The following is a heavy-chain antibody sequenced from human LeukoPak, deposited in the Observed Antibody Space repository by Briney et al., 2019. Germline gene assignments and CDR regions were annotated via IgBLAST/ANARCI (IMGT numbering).Heavy chain of an antibody. Sequence: PSETLSLTCTVSGGSISSSSYYWGWIRQPPGKGLEWIGSIYYSGSTYYNPSLKSRVTISVDTSKNQFSLKLSSVTAADTAVYYCARHSIFGVVTCFDYWGQGTLVTVSS. V-gene: IGHV4-39*01. D-gene: IGHD3-3*02. J-gene: IGHJ4*02. CDR3: ARHSIFGVVTCFDY. CDR1: GGSISSSSYY. CDR2: IYYSGST.